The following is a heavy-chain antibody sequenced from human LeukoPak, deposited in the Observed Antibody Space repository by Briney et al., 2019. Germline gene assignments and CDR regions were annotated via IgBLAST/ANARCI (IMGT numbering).Heavy chain of an antibody. CDR1: GGSIRGYY. CDR2: IYESGST. Sequence: SETLSLTCTVSGGSIRGYYWSWIRQPPGKELEWIGYIYESGSTDYNPSLRSRVTISRDTSKNQVSLKLTSVTTADTAVYYCARDRYDHDSSGYYEFWGQGTLVTVSS. J-gene: IGHJ4*02. CDR3: ARDRYDHDSSGYYEF. D-gene: IGHD3-22*01. V-gene: IGHV4-59*01.